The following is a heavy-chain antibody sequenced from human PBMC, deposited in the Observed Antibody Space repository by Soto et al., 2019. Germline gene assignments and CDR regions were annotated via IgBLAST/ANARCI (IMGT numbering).Heavy chain of an antibody. D-gene: IGHD1-26*01. Sequence: EVQLVESGGGLVHKPGGSLRLSCSPSGFTFSDYTMNWVRQAPGKGLEWVSSISSGSSYIYYADSLKGRFTISRDNAKNSLYLQMNSLRAEDTAVYYCARGGGSSGNWYFDLWGRGTLVTVSS. CDR2: ISSGSSYI. CDR1: GFTFSDYT. CDR3: ARGGGSSGNWYFDL. V-gene: IGHV3-21*01. J-gene: IGHJ2*01.